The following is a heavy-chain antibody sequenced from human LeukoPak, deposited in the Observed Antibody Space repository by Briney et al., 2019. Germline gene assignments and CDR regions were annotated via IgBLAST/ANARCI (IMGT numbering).Heavy chain of an antibody. CDR2: IYYSGNS. D-gene: IGHD4-17*01. V-gene: IGHV4-39*01. Sequence: SETLSLTCTVSGGSISTMNYYWGWIRQPPGRGLEWIGSIYYSGNSYYNPSLQSRVTISVDTSQNQFSLNLTSVTAADTSVYYCARRGNHGDYFWGQGILVTVSS. CDR3: ARRGNHGDYF. J-gene: IGHJ4*02. CDR1: GGSISTMNYY.